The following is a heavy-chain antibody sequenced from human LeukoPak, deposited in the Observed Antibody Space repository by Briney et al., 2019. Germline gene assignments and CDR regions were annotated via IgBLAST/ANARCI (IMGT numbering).Heavy chain of an antibody. CDR3: AKDLTGSLWFGELPDY. CDR2: IRYYGIHK. CDR1: GFTFSSYG. D-gene: IGHD3-10*01. Sequence: XCAXSGFTFSSYGMHWVRQAPGKGTEWLSFIRYYGIHKYYVSSLEGRFTISRDNSNNTLYLQMNSLRPEDTAVYYCAKDLTGSLWFGELPDYWGQGSLVTVSS. V-gene: IGHV3-30*02. J-gene: IGHJ4*02.